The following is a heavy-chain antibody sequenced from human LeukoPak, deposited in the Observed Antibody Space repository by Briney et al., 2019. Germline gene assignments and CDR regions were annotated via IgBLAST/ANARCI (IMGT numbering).Heavy chain of an antibody. J-gene: IGHJ4*02. Sequence: GGSLTLSCAASGFTFSSYGMHWVRQAPGKGLEWVAVISYDGSNKYYADSVKGRFTISRDNSKNTLYLQMNSLRAEDTAVYYSATHSSSGGFDYWGQGTLVTVSS. V-gene: IGHV3-30*03. D-gene: IGHD6-13*01. CDR3: ATHSSSGGFDY. CDR1: GFTFSSYG. CDR2: ISYDGSNK.